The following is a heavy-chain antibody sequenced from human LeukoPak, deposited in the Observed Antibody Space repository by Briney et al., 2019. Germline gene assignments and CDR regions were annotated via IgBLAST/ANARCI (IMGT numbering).Heavy chain of an antibody. D-gene: IGHD6-6*01. J-gene: IGHJ4*02. CDR3: ARAAFEYSSSRTYHYFEYYFDY. V-gene: IGHV4-34*01. Sequence: PSETLSLTCTVSGGSISNYYWSWIRQPPGKGLEWIGEINHSGSTNYNPSLKSRVTISVDTSKNQFSLKLSSVTAADTAVYYCARAAFEYSSSRTYHYFEYYFDYWGQGTLVTVSS. CDR2: INHSGST. CDR1: GGSISNYY.